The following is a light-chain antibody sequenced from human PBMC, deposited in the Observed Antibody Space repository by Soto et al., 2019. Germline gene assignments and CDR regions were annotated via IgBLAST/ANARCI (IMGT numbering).Light chain of an antibody. CDR3: LSHTGSRTL. CDR2: EVT. J-gene: IGLJ3*02. CDR1: SSDVGDYNY. V-gene: IGLV2-14*01. Sequence: QSVLTQPASVSGSPGQSITISCTGASSDVGDYNYVSWYQEHPGQVPKLIIFEVTTRPSGVSDRFSGSRSGNTASLTISGLQAEDEADYYCLSHTGSRTLFCGGIKLTVL.